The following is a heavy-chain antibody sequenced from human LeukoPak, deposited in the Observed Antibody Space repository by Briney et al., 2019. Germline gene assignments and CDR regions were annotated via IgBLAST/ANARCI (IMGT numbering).Heavy chain of an antibody. D-gene: IGHD3-22*01. V-gene: IGHV1-18*01. Sequence: ASVKVSCKASGYTFTNYGISWVRQAPGQGLEWMGWISAYNGNTNYAQKLQGRVTMTTDTSTSTAYMELRSLRSDDTAVYYCARDFDYYDSSGYYGRPGDAFDIWGQGTMVTVSS. J-gene: IGHJ3*02. CDR3: ARDFDYYDSSGYYGRPGDAFDI. CDR2: ISAYNGNT. CDR1: GYTFTNYG.